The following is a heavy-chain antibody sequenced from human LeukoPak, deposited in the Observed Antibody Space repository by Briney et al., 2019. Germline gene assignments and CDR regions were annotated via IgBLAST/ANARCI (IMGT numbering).Heavy chain of an antibody. V-gene: IGHV1-69*04. CDR2: IIPILGIA. CDR1: GYTFTSYG. D-gene: IGHD2-21*02. Sequence: ASVKVSCKASGYTFTSYGISWVRQAPGQGLEWMGRIIPILGIANYAQKFQGRVTITADRSTSAAYMELSSLRSDDTAVYYCARGLGTYKPLLHWGQGTLVTVSS. CDR3: ARGLGTYKPLLH. J-gene: IGHJ4*02.